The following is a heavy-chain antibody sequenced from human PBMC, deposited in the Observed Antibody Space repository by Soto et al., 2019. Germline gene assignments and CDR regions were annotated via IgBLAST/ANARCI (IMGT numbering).Heavy chain of an antibody. D-gene: IGHD3-16*01. V-gene: IGHV3-48*03. CDR3: ARDGGVYYYYGMDV. CDR2: ISSSSSYI. Sequence: EVQLVESGGGLVQPGGSLRLSCAASGFTFSSYEMNWVRQAPGKGLEWVSYISSSSSYIYYADSVKGRFTISRDNAKNSLYLQMNSLRAEDTAVYYCARDGGVYYYYGMDVWGQGTTVTVSS. J-gene: IGHJ6*02. CDR1: GFTFSSYE.